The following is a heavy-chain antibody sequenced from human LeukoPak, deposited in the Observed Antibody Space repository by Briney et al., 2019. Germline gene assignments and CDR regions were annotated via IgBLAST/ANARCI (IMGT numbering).Heavy chain of an antibody. D-gene: IGHD6-6*01. CDR2: INHSGST. J-gene: IGHJ4*02. V-gene: IGHV4-34*01. Sequence: PSETLSLTCAVYGGSFSGYYWSWIRQPPGKGLEWIGEINHSGSTNYNPSLKSRVTISVDTSKNQFSLKLSSVTAADTAVYYCARGRVSHSSSSRPYFDYWGQGTLVTVSS. CDR3: ARGRVSHSSSSRPYFDY. CDR1: GGSFSGYY.